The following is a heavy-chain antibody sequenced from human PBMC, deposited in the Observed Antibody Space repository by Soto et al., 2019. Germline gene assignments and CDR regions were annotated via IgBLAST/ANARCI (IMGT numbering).Heavy chain of an antibody. J-gene: IGHJ5*02. V-gene: IGHV4-31*03. Sequence: SETLSLTCTVSGGSISSGGYYWSWIRQHPGKGLEWIGYIYYSGSTYYNPPLKSRVTISVDTSKNQFSLKLSSVTAADTAVYYCASYVDKNWFDPWGQGTLVTVSS. CDR2: IYYSGST. CDR3: ASYVDKNWFDP. D-gene: IGHD3-16*01. CDR1: GGSISSGGYY.